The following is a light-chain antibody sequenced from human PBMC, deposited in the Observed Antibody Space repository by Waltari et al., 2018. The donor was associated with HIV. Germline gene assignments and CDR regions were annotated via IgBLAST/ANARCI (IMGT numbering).Light chain of an antibody. CDR1: STDVGAYNY. CDR2: EVT. J-gene: IGLJ2*01. Sequence: SCTGTSTDVGAYNYVSWYQQHSGEAPKLIIYEVTKRPSGVPDRFSGSKSGNTASLTVSGLQAEDEADFYCSSYAGSTVIFGGGTKLTVL. V-gene: IGLV2-8*01. CDR3: SSYAGSTVI.